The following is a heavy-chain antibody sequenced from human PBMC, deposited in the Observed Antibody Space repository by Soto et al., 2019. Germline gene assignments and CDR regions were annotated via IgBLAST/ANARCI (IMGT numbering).Heavy chain of an antibody. D-gene: IGHD3-10*01. Sequence: PGGSLRLSCAASGFTFSSYAMSWVRQAPGKGLEWVSAISGSGGSTYYADSVKGRFTISRDNSKNTLYLQMNSLRAEDTAVYYCAKAQSAATYYYGSAEVNYFDYWGQGTLVTVSS. CDR3: AKAQSAATYYYGSAEVNYFDY. V-gene: IGHV3-23*01. CDR1: GFTFSSYA. CDR2: ISGSGGST. J-gene: IGHJ4*02.